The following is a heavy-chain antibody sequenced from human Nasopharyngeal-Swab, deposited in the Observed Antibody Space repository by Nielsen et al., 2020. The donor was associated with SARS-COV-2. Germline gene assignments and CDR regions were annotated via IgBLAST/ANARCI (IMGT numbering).Heavy chain of an antibody. Sequence: SETLSLTCTVSGGSVSSGSYYWSWIRQPPGKGLEWIGYIYYSGSTNYNPSLKSRVTISVDRSKNQFSLKLSSVTAADTAVYYCARQIGYCSGGSCYDYMDVWGKGTTVTVSS. CDR3: ARQIGYCSGGSCYDYMDV. V-gene: IGHV4-61*01. CDR1: GGSVSSGSYY. J-gene: IGHJ6*03. CDR2: IYYSGST. D-gene: IGHD2-15*01.